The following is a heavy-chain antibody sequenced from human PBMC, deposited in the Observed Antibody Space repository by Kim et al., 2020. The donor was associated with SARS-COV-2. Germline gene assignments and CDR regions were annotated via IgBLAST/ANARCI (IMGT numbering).Heavy chain of an antibody. V-gene: IGHV3-11*06. D-gene: IGHD2-2*01. J-gene: IGHJ4*02. CDR3: ARDFDNTFSCRFDY. Sequence: ADSMKRPTNISGDDDKNSVFLQMNSLTDEDTAVYYCARDFDNTFSCRFDYWGQGTLVTVSS.